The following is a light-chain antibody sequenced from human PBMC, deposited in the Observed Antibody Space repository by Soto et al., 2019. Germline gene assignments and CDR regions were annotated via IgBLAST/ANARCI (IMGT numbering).Light chain of an antibody. CDR1: QSVSNY. V-gene: IGKV3-11*01. Sequence: EIVLTQSPAILSLSPGERATLSCRASQSVSNYLAWYQQKPGQAPRLLIYDASNRATGIPARFSGSGFGTDFTLTISSLEPEDFAVYYCQQRSNWLYTFGQGTKLEIK. CDR3: QQRSNWLYT. CDR2: DAS. J-gene: IGKJ2*01.